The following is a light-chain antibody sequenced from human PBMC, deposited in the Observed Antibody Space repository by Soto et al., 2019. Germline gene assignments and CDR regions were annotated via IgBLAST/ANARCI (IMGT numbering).Light chain of an antibody. CDR3: ISFTSRSTLI. V-gene: IGLV2-14*01. J-gene: IGLJ2*01. CDR1: ISDIGGYDH. Sequence: QSVLTQPASVSGSPGQSITISCTGTISDIGGYDHVSWYQQHPGKAPKLLIYEVTYRPSGVSSRFSASKSGNTASLTISGLQAEDEADYYCISFTSRSTLIFGGGTQLTVL. CDR2: EVT.